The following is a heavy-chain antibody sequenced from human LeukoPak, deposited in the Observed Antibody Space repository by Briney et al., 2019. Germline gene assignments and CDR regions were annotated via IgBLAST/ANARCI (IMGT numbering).Heavy chain of an antibody. D-gene: IGHD3-22*01. CDR1: GFTFSSYS. CDR2: ISSSSSYI. Sequence: GGSLRLSCAASGFTFSSYSMNWVRQAPGKGLEWVSSISSSSSYIYYADSVKGRFTISRDNAKNSLYLQMNSLRAEDTAVYYCARGYYDSSGYLAGFDYWGQGTLVTVSS. V-gene: IGHV3-21*01. J-gene: IGHJ4*02. CDR3: ARGYYDSSGYLAGFDY.